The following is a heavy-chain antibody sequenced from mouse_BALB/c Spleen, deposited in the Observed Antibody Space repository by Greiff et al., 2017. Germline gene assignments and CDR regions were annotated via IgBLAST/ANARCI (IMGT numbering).Heavy chain of an antibody. CDR2: ISSGSSTI. CDR1: GFTFSSFG. J-gene: IGHJ2*01. D-gene: IGHD4-1*01. V-gene: IGHV5-17*02. CDR3: ARYGTGYFDY. Sequence: EVQVVESGGGLVQPGGSRKLSCAASGFTFSSFGMHWVRQAPEKGLEWVAYISSGSSTIYYADTVKGRFTISRDNPKNTLFLQMTSLRSEDTAMYYCARYGTGYFDYWGQGTTLTVSS.